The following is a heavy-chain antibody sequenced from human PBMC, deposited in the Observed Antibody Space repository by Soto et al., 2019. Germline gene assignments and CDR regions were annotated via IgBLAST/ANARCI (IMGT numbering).Heavy chain of an antibody. J-gene: IGHJ6*02. Sequence: ASVKVSCKASGYTFSSSGISWVRQAPGQGLEWMGWISTYNGNTYYEQNLQGRVTMTTDTSTSTAYMELRSLISDDTAVYFCASDTRGHSGYDYYYYGMDVWGQGTTVTVSS. CDR1: GYTFSSSG. CDR2: ISTYNGNT. V-gene: IGHV1-18*01. CDR3: ASDTRGHSGYDYYYYGMDV. D-gene: IGHD5-12*01.